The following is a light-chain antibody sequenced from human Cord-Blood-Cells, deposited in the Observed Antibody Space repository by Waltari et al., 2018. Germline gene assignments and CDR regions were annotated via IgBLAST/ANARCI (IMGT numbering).Light chain of an antibody. J-gene: IGKJ1*01. CDR2: GAS. CDR3: QQYGSSWT. CDR1: QSVSSSY. V-gene: IGKV3-20*01. Sequence: EIVLTQSPGPLSLSPGERATLSCRASQSVSSSYLAWYQQKPGQAPRILINGASSRATGIPDRFSGSGSGTDFTLTISRLEPEDFAVYYCQQYGSSWTFGQGTKVEIK.